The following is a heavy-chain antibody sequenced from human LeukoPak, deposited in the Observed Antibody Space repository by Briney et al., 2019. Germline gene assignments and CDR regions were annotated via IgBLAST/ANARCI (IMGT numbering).Heavy chain of an antibody. Sequence: ASVKVSCKASGYTFTSYAMHWVRQAPGQRLEWMGWINAGNGNTKYSQKFQGRVTITRDTSASTAYMELSSLRSEDTAVYYCARDFRVNVVAGSNFDYWGQGTLVTVSS. CDR3: ARDFRVNVVAGSNFDY. V-gene: IGHV1-3*01. J-gene: IGHJ4*02. CDR1: GYTFTSYA. D-gene: IGHD6-19*01. CDR2: INAGNGNT.